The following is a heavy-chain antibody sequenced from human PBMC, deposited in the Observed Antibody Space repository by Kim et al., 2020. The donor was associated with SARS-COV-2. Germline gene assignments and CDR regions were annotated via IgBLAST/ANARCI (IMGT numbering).Heavy chain of an antibody. D-gene: IGHD4-4*01. CDR2: IYYTGST. CDR1: SGSISSSY. CDR3: ASHRDYGNVYYFDY. Sequence: SETLSLTCTVSSGSISSSYWSWIRQPPGKGLEWIAYIYYTGSTNYNPSLKSRVTISVDTSKNQFSLQLRSGTASDTAGYYCASHRDYGNVYYFDYWGQGTLVTVSS. J-gene: IGHJ4*02. V-gene: IGHV4-59*08.